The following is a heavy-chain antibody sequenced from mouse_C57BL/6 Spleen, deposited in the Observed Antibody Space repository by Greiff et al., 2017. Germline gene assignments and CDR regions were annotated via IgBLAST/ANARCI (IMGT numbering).Heavy chain of an antibody. Sequence: QVQLLQSGAGLMKPGASVKLSCTATGFTFTGYWIEWVHQSPGNGLEWIGEILPGSGSTYYNEKFKGKATFTAEKTSNTAYMQLSSLTTEDSDIYYCARSAGSCDYWGQGTTLTVSS. V-gene: IGHV1-9*01. D-gene: IGHD4-1*01. CDR2: ILPGSGST. J-gene: IGHJ2*01. CDR1: GFTFTGYW. CDR3: ARSAGSCDY.